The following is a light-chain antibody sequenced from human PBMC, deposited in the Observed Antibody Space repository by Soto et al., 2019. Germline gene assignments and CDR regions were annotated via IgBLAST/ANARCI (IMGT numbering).Light chain of an antibody. CDR2: DVS. J-gene: IGLJ1*01. CDR1: TSDVGDYNY. CDR3: CSYAGGPYV. Sequence: SALTQPRSVSGSPGQSVTISCTGTTSDVGDYNYVSWYQQHPGNAPKLMIYDVSKRPSGVPDRFSGSKSGNTASLTISGLQAEDEADYYCCSYAGGPYVFGTGTKVTVL. V-gene: IGLV2-11*01.